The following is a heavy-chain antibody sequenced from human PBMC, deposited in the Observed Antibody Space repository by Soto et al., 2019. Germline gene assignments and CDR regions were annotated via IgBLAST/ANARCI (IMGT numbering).Heavy chain of an antibody. V-gene: IGHV4-31*03. CDR3: ARDGRFGELSVWFDP. Sequence: QVQLQESGPGLVKPSQTLSLTCTVSGGSISSGGYYWSWIRQHPGKGLEWIGYIYYSGSTYYNPSLKSRVTISVDTSKNQFSLKLSSVTAADTAVYYCARDGRFGELSVWFDPWGQGTLVTVSS. J-gene: IGHJ5*02. D-gene: IGHD3-10*01. CDR1: GGSISSGGYY. CDR2: IYYSGST.